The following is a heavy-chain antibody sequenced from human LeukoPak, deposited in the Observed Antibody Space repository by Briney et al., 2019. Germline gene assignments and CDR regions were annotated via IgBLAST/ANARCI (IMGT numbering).Heavy chain of an antibody. V-gene: IGHV3-23*01. Sequence: GGSLRLSCEASGFTFSSYGMSWVRQAPGKGLEWVSGISGSGGSIYYADSLKGRFTISKDNSKNTLYLQMNSLRAEDTAVYYCAKDHTVGATFGVYFDYWGQGTLVTDSS. CDR3: AKDHTVGATFGVYFDY. J-gene: IGHJ4*02. D-gene: IGHD1-26*01. CDR1: GFTFSSYG. CDR2: ISGSGGSI.